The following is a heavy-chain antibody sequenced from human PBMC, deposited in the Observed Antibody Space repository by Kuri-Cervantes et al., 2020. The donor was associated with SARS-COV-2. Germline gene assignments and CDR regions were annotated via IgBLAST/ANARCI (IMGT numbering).Heavy chain of an antibody. D-gene: IGHD2-15*01. Sequence: GESLKISCAASGFTFSSYAMHWVRQAPGKGLEWVADISDDGRITHYAGPVKGRFTISRDNSKDTVYLQMNSLRAEDTAVYYCASGVLVAATSPDYWGQGTLVTVPS. V-gene: IGHV3-30*04. J-gene: IGHJ4*02. CDR3: ASGVLVAATSPDY. CDR2: ISDDGRIT. CDR1: GFTFSSYA.